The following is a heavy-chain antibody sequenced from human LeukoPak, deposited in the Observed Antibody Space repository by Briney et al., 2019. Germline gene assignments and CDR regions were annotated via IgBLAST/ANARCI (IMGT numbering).Heavy chain of an antibody. V-gene: IGHV3-74*01. Sequence: GGSLRLSCTASGFTFRNYWMHWVRHAPGKGLVGVSSINTDGSATNFAASVKGRFTISRHSAQNTVYLQMNSLTVEDTGVYYCTGDALLEYCTGNDCYHTDFWGQGILVTASS. D-gene: IGHD2-8*02. CDR1: GFTFRNYW. CDR3: TGDALLEYCTGNDCYHTDF. J-gene: IGHJ4*02. CDR2: INTDGSAT.